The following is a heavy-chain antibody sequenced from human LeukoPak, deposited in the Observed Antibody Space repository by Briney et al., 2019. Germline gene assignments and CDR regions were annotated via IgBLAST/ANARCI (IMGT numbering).Heavy chain of an antibody. CDR2: ISSSSSYI. CDR1: GFTFSSYS. CDR3: ARARSGYDCFDY. Sequence: GGSLRLSCAASGFTFSSYSMNWVRQAPGKGLEWVSSISSSSSYIYYADSVKGRFTISRDNAKNSLYLQMNTLRAAATAVYYCARARSGYDCFDYWGQGTLVTVSS. J-gene: IGHJ4*02. V-gene: IGHV3-21*01. D-gene: IGHD5-12*01.